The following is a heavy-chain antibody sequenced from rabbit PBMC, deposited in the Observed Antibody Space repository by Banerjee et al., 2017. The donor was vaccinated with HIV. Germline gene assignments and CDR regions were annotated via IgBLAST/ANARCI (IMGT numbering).Heavy chain of an antibody. CDR1: GFSFSSNYW. CDR3: AREAPGGDFNL. V-gene: IGHV1S45*01. Sequence: QEQLEESGGGLVQPEGSLTLTCTASGFSFSSNYWMCWVRQAPGKGLEWIACIDAGSSGSTYYASWAKGRFTISKTSSTTVTLQMTSLTAADTATYFCAREAPGGDFNLWGPGTLVTVS. J-gene: IGHJ4*01. CDR2: IDAGSSGST.